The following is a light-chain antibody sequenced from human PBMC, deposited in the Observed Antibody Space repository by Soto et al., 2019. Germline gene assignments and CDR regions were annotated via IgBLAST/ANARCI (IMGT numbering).Light chain of an antibody. CDR3: QQYYSTPTWT. J-gene: IGKJ1*01. CDR1: QSVLYSSNNKNY. V-gene: IGKV4-1*01. CDR2: WAS. Sequence: DIVMTQSPDSLAVSLGERATINCKSSQSVLYSSNNKNYLAWYQQKPGQPPKLLIYWASTRESGVPDRFSGSASGTDFTLTISSLQDEDVAVYYCQQYYSTPTWTFGQGTKVEIK.